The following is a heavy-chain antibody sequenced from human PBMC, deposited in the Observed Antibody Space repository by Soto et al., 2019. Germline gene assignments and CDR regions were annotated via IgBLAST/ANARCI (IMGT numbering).Heavy chain of an antibody. J-gene: IGHJ6*02. CDR3: ARTREYCSGGSCYSGYYGMDV. V-gene: IGHV3-64*02. D-gene: IGHD2-15*01. CDR2: ISSNGGST. CDR1: GFTFSSYA. Sequence: PGGSLRLSCAASGFTFSSYAMHWVRQAPGKGLKYASAISSNGGSTYYADSVKGRFTISRDNSKNTLYLQMGSLRAEDMAVYYCARTREYCSGGSCYSGYYGMDVWGQGTTVTVSS.